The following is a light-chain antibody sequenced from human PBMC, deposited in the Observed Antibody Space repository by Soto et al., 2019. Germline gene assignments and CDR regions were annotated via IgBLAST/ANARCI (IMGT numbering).Light chain of an antibody. CDR3: QTWGTGPCGV. V-gene: IGLV4-69*01. CDR2: LNSDGSH. CDR1: SGHSSYA. Sequence: QPVLTQSPSASASLGASVKLTCTLSSGHSSYAIAWHQQQPEKGPRYLMKLNSDGSHSKGDGIPDRFSGSSSGAERYLTISSLQSEDEADYYCQTWGTGPCGVFGGGTKLTVL. J-gene: IGLJ3*02.